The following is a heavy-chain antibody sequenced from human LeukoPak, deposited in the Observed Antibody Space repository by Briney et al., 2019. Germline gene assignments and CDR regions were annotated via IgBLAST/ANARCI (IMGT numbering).Heavy chain of an antibody. D-gene: IGHD6-13*01. J-gene: IGHJ4*02. CDR3: ARVRGIAAAGRFDY. CDR2: INPNSGGT. CDR1: GYTFTGYY. V-gene: IGHV1-2*02. Sequence: ASVKVSCKASGYTFTGYYMHWVRQAPGQGFEWMGWINPNSGGTNYAQKFQGRVTMTRDTSISTAYMELSRLRSDDTAVYYCARVRGIAAAGRFDYWGQGTLVTVSS.